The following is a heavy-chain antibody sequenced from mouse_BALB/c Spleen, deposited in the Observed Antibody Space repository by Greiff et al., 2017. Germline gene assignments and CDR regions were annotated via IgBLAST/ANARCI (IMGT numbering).Heavy chain of an antibody. CDR2: IRNKANGYTT. D-gene: IGHD1-1*02. Sequence: EVKLVESGGGLVQPGGSLRLSCATSGFTFTDYYMSWVRQPPGKALEWLGFIRNKANGYTTDYSASVKGRFTISRDNSQSILYLQMNTLRAEDSATYYSARGGGYYWYFDVWGAGTTVTVSS. V-gene: IGHV7-3*02. J-gene: IGHJ1*01. CDR3: ARGGGYYWYFDV. CDR1: GFTFTDYY.